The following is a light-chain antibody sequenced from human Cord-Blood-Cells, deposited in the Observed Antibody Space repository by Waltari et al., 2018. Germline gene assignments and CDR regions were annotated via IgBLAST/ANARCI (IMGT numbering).Light chain of an antibody. CDR2: AAS. V-gene: IGKV1-9*01. Sequence: DIQLTQSPSFLSASVGDRVTITCRASPGISSYLAWYQQKPGKAPKLLIYAASTLQSGVPSRFSGSGSGTEFTLTISSLQPEDFATYYCQQLNSYRYTFGQGTKLEIK. CDR3: QQLNSYRYT. J-gene: IGKJ2*01. CDR1: PGISSY.